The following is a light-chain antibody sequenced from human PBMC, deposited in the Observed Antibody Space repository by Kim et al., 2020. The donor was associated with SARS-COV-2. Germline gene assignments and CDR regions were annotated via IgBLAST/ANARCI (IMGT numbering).Light chain of an antibody. CDR2: RAS. CDR3: QQYYDGPRT. V-gene: IGKV4-1*01. Sequence: IVLTQSPDSLTVSLGGRATVNCKSSHSLLDGSDNNNYLTWFQQKPGQPPRLLFYRASTRASGVPDRFSGSGSGTDFTLTINSLQAEDVAIYYCQQYYDGPRTIGPGTKVDIK. J-gene: IGKJ1*01. CDR1: HSLLDGSDNNNY.